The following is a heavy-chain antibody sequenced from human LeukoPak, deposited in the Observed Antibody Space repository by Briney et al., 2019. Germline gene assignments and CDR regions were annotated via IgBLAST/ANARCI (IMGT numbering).Heavy chain of an antibody. Sequence: GSLRLSCAASGFKFDDYGMSWVRQAPGKGLEWVSGLNWNGGSTGYADSVKGRFTISRDNAKSSLYLQMNSLRAEDTALYYCARGATGTTFDYWGQGTLVTVSS. J-gene: IGHJ4*02. CDR1: GFKFDDYG. V-gene: IGHV3-20*04. CDR3: ARGATGTTFDY. D-gene: IGHD1-1*01. CDR2: LNWNGGST.